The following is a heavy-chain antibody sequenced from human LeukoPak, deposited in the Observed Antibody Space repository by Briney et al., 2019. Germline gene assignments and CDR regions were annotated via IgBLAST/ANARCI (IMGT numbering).Heavy chain of an antibody. CDR3: AREPRYSSRTWFDP. CDR2: ISAYNGNT. V-gene: IGHV1-18*01. Sequence: EASVKVSCKASGYTFTSYGISWVRQAPGQGLEWMGWISAYNGNTNYAQKLQGRVTMTTDTSTSTAYMELRSLRPDDTAVYYCAREPRYSSRTWFDPWGQGTLVTVSS. J-gene: IGHJ5*02. CDR1: GYTFTSYG. D-gene: IGHD6-13*01.